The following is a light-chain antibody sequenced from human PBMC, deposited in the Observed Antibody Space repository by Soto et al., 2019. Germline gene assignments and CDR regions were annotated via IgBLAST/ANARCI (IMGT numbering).Light chain of an antibody. CDR3: QQYGSSPRT. J-gene: IGKJ1*01. V-gene: IGKV3-20*01. CDR2: GAS. Sequence: EIVLTQSPGTLSLSPRERATLSCRASQSVSSSYLAWYQQKPSQAPRLLIYGASSSATGIPDRFSGSESGSDYTLTISKLVPDDGAVYYCQQYGSSPRTFGKGNKVEIK. CDR1: QSVSSSY.